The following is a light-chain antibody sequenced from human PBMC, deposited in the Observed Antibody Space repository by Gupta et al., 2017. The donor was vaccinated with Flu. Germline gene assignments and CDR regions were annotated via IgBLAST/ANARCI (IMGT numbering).Light chain of an antibody. V-gene: IGLV1-40*01. Sequence: QSVLTQPPSVSGAPGQGVTISCTGSGSNFGAGFDVHWHRQVPGTAPKLLIYTNINRHSGVPGRFSGSRSGTAASLSITGLQADDEATYYCQSYDSRLSAWVFGGGTKLIVL. CDR1: GSNFGAGFD. CDR2: TNI. CDR3: QSYDSRLSAWV. J-gene: IGLJ3*02.